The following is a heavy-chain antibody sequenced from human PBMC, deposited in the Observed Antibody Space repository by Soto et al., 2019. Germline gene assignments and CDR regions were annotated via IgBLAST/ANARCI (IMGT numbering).Heavy chain of an antibody. J-gene: IGHJ4*02. V-gene: IGHV4-4*07. CDR3: ARDNSAAFDY. Sequence: QVQLQESGPRLVKPSETLSLSCTVSGGSISSYYWSWIRQPAGKGLEWIGRIYSSGTTNSNPSLRSRVTMSVDTSKIQFSLKLSSVTAADTAVYYCARDNSAAFDYWGQGTLVTVSS. CDR2: IYSSGTT. CDR1: GGSISSYY. D-gene: IGHD3-10*01.